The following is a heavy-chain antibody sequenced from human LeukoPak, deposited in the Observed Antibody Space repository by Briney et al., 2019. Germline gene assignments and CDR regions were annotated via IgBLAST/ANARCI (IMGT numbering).Heavy chain of an antibody. Sequence: PGGSLRLSCAASGFTFSSYSMNWVRQAPGKGLEWVSSISSSSSYIYYADSVKGRFTISRDNAKNSLYLQMNSLRAEDTAVYYCARRQYSSSWDYGAFDIWGQGTMVTVSS. D-gene: IGHD6-13*01. J-gene: IGHJ3*02. CDR2: ISSSSSYI. V-gene: IGHV3-21*01. CDR3: ARRQYSSSWDYGAFDI. CDR1: GFTFSSYS.